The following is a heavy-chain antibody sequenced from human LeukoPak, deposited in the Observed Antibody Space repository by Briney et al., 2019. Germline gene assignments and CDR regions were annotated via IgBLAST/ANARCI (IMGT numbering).Heavy chain of an antibody. CDR3: TTRPPPVTMVRGVNSDYYYMDV. Sequence: PGGSLRLSCAASGFTFSNAWMSWVRQAPGKGLEWVGRIKSKTDGGTTDYAAPVKGRFTISRDDSKNTLYLQMNSLKTEDAAVYYCTTRPPPVTMVRGVNSDYYYMDVWGKGTTVTISS. V-gene: IGHV3-15*01. D-gene: IGHD3-10*01. CDR2: IKSKTDGGTT. J-gene: IGHJ6*03. CDR1: GFTFSNAW.